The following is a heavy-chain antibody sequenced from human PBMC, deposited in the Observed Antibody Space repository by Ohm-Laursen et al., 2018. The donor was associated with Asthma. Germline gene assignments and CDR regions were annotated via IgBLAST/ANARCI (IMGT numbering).Heavy chain of an antibody. CDR3: AREKYSSSYFDY. V-gene: IGHV3-7*01. D-gene: IGHD6-13*01. Sequence: SLRLSCAASGFSFSSHWMNWGRQAPGKGLEWVANINQDGSVKYYVDSVKGRFTISRDNSKNTLYLQMNSLRAEDTAVYYCAREKYSSSYFDYWGQGTLVTVSS. CDR1: GFSFSSHW. J-gene: IGHJ4*02. CDR2: INQDGSVK.